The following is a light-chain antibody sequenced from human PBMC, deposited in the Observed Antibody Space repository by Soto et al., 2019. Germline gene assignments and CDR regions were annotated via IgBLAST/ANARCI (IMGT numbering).Light chain of an antibody. CDR2: EGS. V-gene: IGLV2-23*03. CDR3: CSYAGSSTFVV. J-gene: IGLJ2*01. CDR1: SSDVGSYNL. Sequence: QSVLTQPASVSGSPGQSFTISCTGTSSDVGSYNLVSWYQQHPGKAPKLMIYEGSKRPSGVSNRFSGSKSGNTASLTISGLQAEDEADYYCCSYAGSSTFVVFGGGTKLTVL.